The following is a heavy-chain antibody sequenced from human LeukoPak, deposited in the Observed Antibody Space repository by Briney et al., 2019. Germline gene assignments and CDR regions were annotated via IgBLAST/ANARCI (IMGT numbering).Heavy chain of an antibody. V-gene: IGHV4-59*08. CDR3: ARQSAAGTNNWFDP. CDR2: FYYGGSI. D-gene: IGHD6-13*01. CDR1: GGSISSYY. J-gene: IGHJ5*02. Sequence: SETLSLTCTVSGGSISSYYWSWIRQPPGKGLEWIGYFYYGGSIYYNPSLKSRVTISVDTSKNQFSLRLTSVTAADTAVYYCARQSAAGTNNWFDPWGQGTLVTVSS.